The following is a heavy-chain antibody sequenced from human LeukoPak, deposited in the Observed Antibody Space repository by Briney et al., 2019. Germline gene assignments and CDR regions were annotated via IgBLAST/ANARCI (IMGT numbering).Heavy chain of an antibody. D-gene: IGHD2-2*01. CDR1: GSSISNGFF. Sequence: PSETLSLTCNVSGSSISNGFFWAWIRQSPGKGLEWIGSTQNGGDSYYNPSLKSRTTMSVDTSKNQFSLKLTSVTAADTAVFYCARGMGRFCTSSSCYLSFVYWGQGTLATVSS. J-gene: IGHJ4*02. CDR3: ARGMGRFCTSSSCYLSFVY. V-gene: IGHV4-38-2*02. CDR2: TQNGGDS.